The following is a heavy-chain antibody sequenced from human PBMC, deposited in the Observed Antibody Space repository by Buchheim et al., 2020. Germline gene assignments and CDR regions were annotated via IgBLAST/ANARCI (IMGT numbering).Heavy chain of an antibody. V-gene: IGHV1-46*01. D-gene: IGHD5-18*01. J-gene: IGHJ4*02. CDR1: GYTFTSKY. CDR2: INPSGGTT. CDR3: ARGGYSYISFLDY. Sequence: QVQLVQTGTEVKTPGASVKVSCKASGYTFTSKYFHWVRQAPGQGLEWMGMINPSGGTTSYAQKFKGRVTMTRDTYTSTEYMELSSLRSEDTAVYYCARGGYSYISFLDYWGQGTL.